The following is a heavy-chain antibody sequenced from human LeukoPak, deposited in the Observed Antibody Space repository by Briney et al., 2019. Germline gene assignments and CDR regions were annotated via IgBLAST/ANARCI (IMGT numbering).Heavy chain of an antibody. Sequence: SETLSLTCTVSGGSISSSSYYWGWIRQPPGKGLEWIGNIYYSGSTYYNPSLKSRVTVSVDTSKNQFSLKLSSVTAADTAVYYCAGDYGDYSFDYWSQGTLVTVSP. D-gene: IGHD4-17*01. J-gene: IGHJ4*02. CDR2: IYYSGST. CDR1: GGSISSSSYY. V-gene: IGHV4-39*01. CDR3: AGDYGDYSFDY.